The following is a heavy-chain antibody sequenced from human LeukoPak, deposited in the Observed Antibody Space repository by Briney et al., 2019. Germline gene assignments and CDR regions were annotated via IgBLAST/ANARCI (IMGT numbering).Heavy chain of an antibody. J-gene: IGHJ6*02. Sequence: ASVKVSCKASGYTFTSYGISWVRQAPGQGLEWMGWISAYNGNTNYAQKLQGRVTMTTDTSTSTAYMELRSLRSDDTAVYYCAREEVPAAIPYCYYGMDVWGQGTTVTVSS. CDR1: GYTFTSYG. V-gene: IGHV1-18*01. CDR2: ISAYNGNT. CDR3: AREEVPAAIPYCYYGMDV. D-gene: IGHD2-2*02.